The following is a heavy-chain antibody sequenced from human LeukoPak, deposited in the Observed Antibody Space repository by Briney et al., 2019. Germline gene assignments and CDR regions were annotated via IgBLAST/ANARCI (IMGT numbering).Heavy chain of an antibody. V-gene: IGHV3-74*01. Sequence: GGSLRLSCATSGFTFSTFWMHWVRQAPGKGLMWGSRITHDGSSTNYAYSGRGRFTIARDNAKNTLYLQMNSLRAEDTAVYYCVRDWGYDSSGYWQKYFDTWGQGTLVTVSS. CDR3: VRDWGYDSSGYWQKYFDT. CDR1: GFTFSTFW. J-gene: IGHJ4*02. CDR2: ITHDGSST. D-gene: IGHD3-22*01.